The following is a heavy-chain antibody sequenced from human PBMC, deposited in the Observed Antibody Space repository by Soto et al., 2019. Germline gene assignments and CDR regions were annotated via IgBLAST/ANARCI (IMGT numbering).Heavy chain of an antibody. D-gene: IGHD3-22*01. V-gene: IGHV1-69*04. CDR3: ARDPYYYDSSGYYLSI. CDR1: GGTFSSYT. CDR2: IIPILGIA. J-gene: IGHJ3*02. Sequence: SVKVSCKASGGTFSSYTISWVRQAPGQGLEWMGRIIPILGIANYAQKFQGRVTITADKSTSTAYMELSSLRSEDTAVYYCARDPYYYDSSGYYLSIWGQGTMVTVSS.